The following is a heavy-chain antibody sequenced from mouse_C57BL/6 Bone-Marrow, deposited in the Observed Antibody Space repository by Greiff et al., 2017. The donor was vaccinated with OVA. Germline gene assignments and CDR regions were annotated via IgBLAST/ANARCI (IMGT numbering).Heavy chain of an antibody. CDR2: IYPSDSET. CDR1: GYTFTSYW. CDR3: ARQLRLRYAMDY. D-gene: IGHD3-2*02. J-gene: IGHJ4*01. Sequence: QVQLQQPGAELVRPGSSVKLSCKASGYTFTSYWMDWVKQRPGQGLEWIGNIYPSDSETHYNQKFKDKATLTVDKSSSTAYMQLSSLTSEDSAVYYGARQLRLRYAMDYWGQGTSVTVSS. V-gene: IGHV1-61*01.